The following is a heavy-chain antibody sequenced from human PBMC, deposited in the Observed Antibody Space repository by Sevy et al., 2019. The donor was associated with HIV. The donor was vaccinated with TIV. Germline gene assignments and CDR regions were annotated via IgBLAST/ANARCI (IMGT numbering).Heavy chain of an antibody. CDR3: ARDRHYYDSSGYYLFDY. CDR2: ISSSSSYI. Sequence: GGSLRLSCAASGFTFSIYSMNWVRQAPGKGLEWVSSISSSSSYIYYADSVKGRFTISRDNAKNSLYLQMNSLRAEDTAVYYCARDRHYYDSSGYYLFDYWGQGTLVTVSS. J-gene: IGHJ4*02. V-gene: IGHV3-21*01. D-gene: IGHD3-22*01. CDR1: GFTFSIYS.